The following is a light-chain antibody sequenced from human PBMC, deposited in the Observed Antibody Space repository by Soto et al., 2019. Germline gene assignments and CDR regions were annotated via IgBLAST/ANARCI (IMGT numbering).Light chain of an antibody. V-gene: IGKV3-20*01. Sequence: EIVLTQSPGTLSLSPGERATLSCRASQSVSSSYLAWYQQKPGQAPRLLIYGASSRATGIQDRFSGSGSGTDFTLTISRLEPEDFAVYYCQQYGSSSLTFGGGTKVEIK. CDR3: QQYGSSSLT. CDR1: QSVSSSY. J-gene: IGKJ4*01. CDR2: GAS.